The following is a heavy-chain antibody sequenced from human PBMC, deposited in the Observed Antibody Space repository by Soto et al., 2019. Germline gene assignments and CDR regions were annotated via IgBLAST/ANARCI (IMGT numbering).Heavy chain of an antibody. CDR3: ARDRGSSGGCFFDY. CDR2: IWYDGSNK. V-gene: IGHV3-33*01. Sequence: QVQLVESGGGVVQPGRSLRLSCAASGFTFSSYGMHWVRQAPGKGLEWVAVIWYDGSNKYYADSVKGRFIISRDNSKNTLYLQMNSLRAEDTAVYYCARDRGSSGGCFFDYWGQGTLVTVSS. CDR1: GFTFSSYG. J-gene: IGHJ4*02. D-gene: IGHD6-19*01.